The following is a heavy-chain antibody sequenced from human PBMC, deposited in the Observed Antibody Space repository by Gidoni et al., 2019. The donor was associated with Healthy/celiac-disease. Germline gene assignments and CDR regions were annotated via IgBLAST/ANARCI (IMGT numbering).Heavy chain of an antibody. CDR1: GGSISSYY. CDR2: IYYSGST. J-gene: IGHJ4*02. V-gene: IGHV4-59*01. D-gene: IGHD3-22*01. CDR3: ARDGSSGTSFDY. Sequence: QVQLQESGPGLVKPSETLSLTCTVPGGSISSYYWSWIRQPPGKGLEWIGYIYYSGSTNYNPSLKSRVTISVDTSKNQFSLKLSSVTAADTAVYYCARDGSSGTSFDYWGQGTLVTVSS.